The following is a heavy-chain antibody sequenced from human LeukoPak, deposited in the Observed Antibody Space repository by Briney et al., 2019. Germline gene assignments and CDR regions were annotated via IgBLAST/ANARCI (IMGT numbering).Heavy chain of an antibody. CDR2: INPSGGST. V-gene: IGHV1-46*01. D-gene: IGHD5-24*01. CDR1: GYTFTSYY. Sequence: GASVKVSCKASGYTFTSYYMHWVRQAPGQGLEWMGIINPSGGSTSYAQKFQGRVTMTRDASTSTVYMELSSLRSEDTAVYYCAIRDGYNFGHDYWGQGTLVTVSS. J-gene: IGHJ4*02. CDR3: AIRDGYNFGHDY.